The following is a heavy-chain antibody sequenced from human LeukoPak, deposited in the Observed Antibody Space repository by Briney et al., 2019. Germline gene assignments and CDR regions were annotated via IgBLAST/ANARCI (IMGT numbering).Heavy chain of an antibody. V-gene: IGHV1-2*02. CDR1: GYTFTAYY. D-gene: IGHD4-23*01. Sequence: ASVKVSCKASGYTFTAYYIHWVRQTPGHGLEWMGWINPNSGGTDYAQKFQDRVTMTRDTSISTAYMEMSGLRSDDTAVYFCARVLKSTSAWYTAVGGNYMDVWGKGTTVTVSS. CDR2: INPNSGGT. J-gene: IGHJ6*03. CDR3: ARVLKSTSAWYTAVGGNYMDV.